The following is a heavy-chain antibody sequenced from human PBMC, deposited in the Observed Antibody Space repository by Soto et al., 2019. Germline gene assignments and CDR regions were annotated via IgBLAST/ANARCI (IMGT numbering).Heavy chain of an antibody. J-gene: IGHJ3*02. CDR3: TASSGWYNAFDI. CDR2: ISGSGGST. Sequence: SLRLSCAASGFTFSNYAVTWVRQAPGKGLEWVSTISGSGGSTYYADSVKGRFTISRDNSKNTLYLQMNSLRAEDTAVYYCTASSGWYNAFDIWGQGTMVTVSS. V-gene: IGHV3-23*01. D-gene: IGHD6-19*01. CDR1: GFTFSNYA.